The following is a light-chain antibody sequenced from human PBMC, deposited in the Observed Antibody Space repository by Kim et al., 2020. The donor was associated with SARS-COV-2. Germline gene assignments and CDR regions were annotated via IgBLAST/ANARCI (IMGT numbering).Light chain of an antibody. V-gene: IGKV1-9*01. Sequence: DIHLTQSPSFLSASVGDRVTITCRASQGISSYLAWYQQKPGKAPKLLIYSASTLQSGVPSRFSGSGSGTEFTLTISSLQPEDFATYYCQQLNSYPRTFGQGTKLEI. CDR1: QGISSY. CDR3: QQLNSYPRT. CDR2: SAS. J-gene: IGKJ2*02.